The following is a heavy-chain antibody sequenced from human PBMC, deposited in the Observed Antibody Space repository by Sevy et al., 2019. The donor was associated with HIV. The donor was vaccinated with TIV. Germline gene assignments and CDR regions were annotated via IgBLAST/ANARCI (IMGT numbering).Heavy chain of an antibody. V-gene: IGHV3-30-3*01. CDR3: ALERLTSNVAEYFQN. D-gene: IGHD1-1*01. Sequence: GGSLRLSCAASGFTFSAFSMHWVRQAPGKGLEWVATISYDGSNDYYADSVKGRFTISRDNSKSSLYLQMNSLRGEDTAVYYCALERLTSNVAEYFQNWGQGTLVTVSS. CDR2: ISYDGSND. J-gene: IGHJ1*01. CDR1: GFTFSAFS.